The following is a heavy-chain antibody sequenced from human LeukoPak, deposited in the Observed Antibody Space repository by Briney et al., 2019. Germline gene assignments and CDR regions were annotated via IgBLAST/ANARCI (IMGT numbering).Heavy chain of an antibody. J-gene: IGHJ4*02. CDR2: ISGSGGST. CDR3: AKDQSVVITSVGDY. V-gene: IGHV3-23*01. Sequence: PGGSLRLSCAASGFTFSSYAMSWVRQAPGKGLEWVSGISGSGGSTYYADSVKGRFTISRDNSKNTLYLQMNSLRAEDTAVYYCAKDQSVVITSVGDYWGQGTLVTVPS. D-gene: IGHD3-22*01. CDR1: GFTFSSYA.